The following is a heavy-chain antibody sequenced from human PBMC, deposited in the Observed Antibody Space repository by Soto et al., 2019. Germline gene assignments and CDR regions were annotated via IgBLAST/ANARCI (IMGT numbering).Heavy chain of an antibody. CDR3: ARARITMIVVVEDAFDI. J-gene: IGHJ3*02. CDR1: GFTFISYW. V-gene: IGHV3-7*01. D-gene: IGHD3-22*01. Sequence: GGALRLSCAASGFTFISYWMSWVRQAPGKGLEWVTNIKQDGNEKYYVDSVKFRFTISRDNAKNSLYLQMNSLRAEDTAVYYCARARITMIVVVEDAFDIWGQGTMVTVSS. CDR2: IKQDGNEK.